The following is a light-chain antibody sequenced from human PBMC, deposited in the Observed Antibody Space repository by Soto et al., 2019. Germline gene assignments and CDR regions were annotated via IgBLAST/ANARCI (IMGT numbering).Light chain of an antibody. CDR1: SGHSSYA. Sequence: QLVLTQSPSASASLGASVKLTCTLSSGHSSYAIAWHQQQPEKGPRYLMKLNSDGSHSKGDGLPDRFSGSSSGAERYLASSSLQSEDDADYYCQNWDTDIWVFGGGTKLTVL. V-gene: IGLV4-69*01. CDR3: QNWDTDIWV. CDR2: LNSDGSH. J-gene: IGLJ3*02.